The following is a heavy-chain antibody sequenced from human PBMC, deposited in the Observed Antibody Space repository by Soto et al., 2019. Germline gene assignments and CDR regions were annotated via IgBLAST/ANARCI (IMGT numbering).Heavy chain of an antibody. J-gene: IGHJ6*02. CDR2: ISGSGGST. D-gene: IGHD4-4*01. V-gene: IGHV3-23*01. CDR3: ATYSGNYERYGVYYGMDV. Sequence: GGSLRLSCAASGFTFSSYAMSWVRQAPGKGLEWVAAISGSGGSTYYADSVKGRFTISRDNSKNTLYLQMNSLGAEDTAVYYCATYSGNYERYGVYYGMDVWGQGTTVTVSS. CDR1: GFTFSSYA.